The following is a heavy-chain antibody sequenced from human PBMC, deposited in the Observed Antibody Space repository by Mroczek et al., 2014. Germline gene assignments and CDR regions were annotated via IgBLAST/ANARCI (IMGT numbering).Heavy chain of an antibody. V-gene: IGHV4-61*02. CDR1: GGSISSGSYY. D-gene: IGHD3-3*01. CDR2: IYTSGST. J-gene: IGHJ6*03. Sequence: QVQLQESGPGLVKPSQTLSLTCTVSGGSISSGSYYWSWIRQPAGKGLEWIGRIYTSGSTNYNPSLKSRVTMSVDTSKNQFSLKLSSVTAADTAVYYCARVSSYYDFWSDYYYYYMDVWGKGTTVTVSS. CDR3: ARVSSYYDFWSDYYYYYMDV.